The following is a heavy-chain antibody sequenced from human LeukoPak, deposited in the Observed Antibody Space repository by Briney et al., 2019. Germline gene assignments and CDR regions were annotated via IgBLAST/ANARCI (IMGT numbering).Heavy chain of an antibody. J-gene: IGHJ4*02. CDR1: GFTFINYG. Sequence: GASVTVSCKASGFTFINYGFTWVRQAPGQGPEWMGWISGYNGRTDYAQKFQDRVHMTTETSTSTVYMELRSLTSDDTAVYYCTRDSPPRDSRYYFDYWGQGTLVTVSS. D-gene: IGHD2-21*02. V-gene: IGHV1-18*04. CDR2: ISGYNGRT. CDR3: TRDSPPRDSRYYFDY.